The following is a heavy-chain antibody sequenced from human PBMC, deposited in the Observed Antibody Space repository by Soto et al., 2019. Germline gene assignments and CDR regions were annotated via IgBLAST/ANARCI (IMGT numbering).Heavy chain of an antibody. CDR1: GGSLSGYY. D-gene: IGHD1-26*01. V-gene: IGHV4-34*01. Sequence: PSETLSLTCDVYGGSLSGYYWTWNRKPPGKGLEWIGAMNRSGGINYNPSLKSRVTISVDTSKNQFSLKLTSVTAAAPAMSHCARWAIYWGQGTLVTVSS. J-gene: IGHJ4*01. CDR2: MNRSGGI. CDR3: ARWAIY.